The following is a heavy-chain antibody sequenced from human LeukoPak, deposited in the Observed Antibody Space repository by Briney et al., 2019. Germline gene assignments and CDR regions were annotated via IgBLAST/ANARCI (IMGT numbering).Heavy chain of an antibody. CDR2: ISYDGGNK. Sequence: GGSLRLSCAASGFTFSTYAMHWVRQAPGKGLERVALISYDGGNKYYTDSVKGRFTISRDNSKNTLYLQMNSLRVEDTAMYYCARDHASGTNLDYWGQGTLVTVSS. D-gene: IGHD1/OR15-1a*01. V-gene: IGHV3-30-3*01. CDR3: ARDHASGTNLDY. J-gene: IGHJ4*02. CDR1: GFTFSTYA.